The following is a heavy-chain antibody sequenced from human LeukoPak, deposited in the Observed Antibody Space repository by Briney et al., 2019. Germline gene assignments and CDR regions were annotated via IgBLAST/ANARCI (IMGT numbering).Heavy chain of an antibody. CDR3: ARSRRSWSNFDH. D-gene: IGHD6-13*01. CDR2: FYHSGNT. CDR1: GYSISSGYY. V-gene: IGHV4-38-2*02. Sequence: SETLSLTCTVSGYSISSGYYWGWLRQPPGKGLEWIGNFYHSGNTYYNPSLKSRVTISIDKSKNQLSLKLTTVSATDTAVYYCARSRRSWSNFDHWGQGTLVTVSS. J-gene: IGHJ4*02.